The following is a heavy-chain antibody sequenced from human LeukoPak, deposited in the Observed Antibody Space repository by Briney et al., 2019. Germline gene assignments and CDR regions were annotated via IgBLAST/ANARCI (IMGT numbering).Heavy chain of an antibody. CDR3: VTEFYGSYNF. Sequence: PGGSLRPSCAASGFTFSDAWMSWVRQAPGKGLEWVGHIKSKTDGGTTDYPAPVKDRFTISRDDSRNTLYQQMNSLKTEDTAVYYCVTEFYGSYNFWGRGILVTVSS. D-gene: IGHD1-26*01. V-gene: IGHV3-15*01. CDR1: GFTFSDAW. J-gene: IGHJ4*02. CDR2: IKSKTDGGTT.